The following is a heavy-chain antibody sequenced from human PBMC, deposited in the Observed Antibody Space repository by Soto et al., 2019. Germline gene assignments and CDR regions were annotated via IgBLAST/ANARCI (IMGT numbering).Heavy chain of an antibody. D-gene: IGHD2-21*02. J-gene: IGHJ3*02. V-gene: IGHV3-30*18. CDR3: AKGDCDGDCYSFDAFDI. CDR1: GFTFSSYG. CDR2: ISYDGSNK. Sequence: QVQLVESGGGVVQPGRSLRLSCAASGFTFSSYGMHWVRQAPGKGLEWVAVISYDGSNKYYADSVKGRFTISRDNSKNTLYLQMNSLRAEDTAVYYCAKGDCDGDCYSFDAFDIWGQGTMVTVSS.